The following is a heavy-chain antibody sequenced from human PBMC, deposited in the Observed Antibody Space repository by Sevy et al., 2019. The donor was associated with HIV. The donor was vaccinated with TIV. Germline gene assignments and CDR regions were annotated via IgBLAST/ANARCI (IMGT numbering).Heavy chain of an antibody. CDR3: ARDSWPSSGWYAVRDAFDI. CDR2: ISSSSYI. Sequence: GSLRLSCAASGFTFSSYSRNWVRQAPGKGLEWVSSISSSSYIYYADSVKGRFTISRDNAKNSLYLQMNSLRAEDTAVYYCARDSWPSSGWYAVRDAFDIWGQGTMVTVSS. J-gene: IGHJ3*02. D-gene: IGHD6-19*01. V-gene: IGHV3-21*01. CDR1: GFTFSSYS.